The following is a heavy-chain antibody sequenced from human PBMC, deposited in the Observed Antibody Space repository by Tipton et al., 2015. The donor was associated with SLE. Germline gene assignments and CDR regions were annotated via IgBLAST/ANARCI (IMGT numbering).Heavy chain of an antibody. Sequence: QVQLVQSGGGVVQPGGSLRLSCTASGFIFSDFAMHWVRQAPGKGLEWVAVIWYDGSNKYYADSVKGRFTISRDNSKNTLYLQMNSLRAEDTAMYYCAKGDSSGWYDYYYYMDVWGKGTTVTVSS. CDR1: GFIFSDFA. V-gene: IGHV3-30*02. CDR3: AKGDSSGWYDYYYYMDV. D-gene: IGHD6-19*01. CDR2: IWYDGSNK. J-gene: IGHJ6*03.